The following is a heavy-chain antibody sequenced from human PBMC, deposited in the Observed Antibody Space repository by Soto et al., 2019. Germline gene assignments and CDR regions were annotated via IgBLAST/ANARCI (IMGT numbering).Heavy chain of an antibody. CDR3: ARLPSGSSWYGRDY. CDR2: VIPIFGTG. Sequence: QVQLVQSGAEVKKAGSSVKVSCKASGGTFSSYAISWVRQAPGQGLEWMGGVIPIFGTGNYAQKFQGRVTITAGESTSTAYLELGSLGSEDTAVYYCARLPSGSSWYGRDYWGQGTLVTVSS. CDR1: GGTFSSYA. V-gene: IGHV1-69*01. D-gene: IGHD6-13*01. J-gene: IGHJ4*02.